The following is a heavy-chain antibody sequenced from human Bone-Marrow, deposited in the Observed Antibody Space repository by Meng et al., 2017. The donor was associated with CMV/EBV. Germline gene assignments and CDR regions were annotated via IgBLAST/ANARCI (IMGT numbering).Heavy chain of an antibody. CDR3: ATNPIVGATQGYYGMDL. D-gene: IGHD1-26*01. J-gene: IGHJ6*01. Sequence: ASVKVSFKASGGTFSSYAISWVRQAPGQGLEWMGWINPNSGGTNYAQKFQGRVTMTRDTSISTAYMELSRLRSDDTAVHYCATNPIVGATQGYYGMDLWCQGTTVTVSS. CDR2: INPNSGGT. V-gene: IGHV1-2*02. CDR1: GGTFSSYA.